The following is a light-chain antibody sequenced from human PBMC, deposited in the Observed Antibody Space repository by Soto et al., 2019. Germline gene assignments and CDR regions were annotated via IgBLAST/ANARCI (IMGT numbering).Light chain of an antibody. Sequence: QSVLTQEPSASGTAGQGVTISCSGSDSNIGSNSVYCYQHLPKTAPKLLIFGNGNRPSGVPDRFSGSKSDTSASLAITGLQAEDEADYYCQTYDSSLSGLFVCGNAHKVT. J-gene: IGLJ1*01. CDR1: DSNIGSNS. CDR3: QTYDSSLSGLFV. V-gene: IGLV1-44*01. CDR2: GNG.